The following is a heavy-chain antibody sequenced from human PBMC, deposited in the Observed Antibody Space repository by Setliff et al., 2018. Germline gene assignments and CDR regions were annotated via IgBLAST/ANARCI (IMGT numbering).Heavy chain of an antibody. D-gene: IGHD3-22*01. CDR3: ARQDRFYDSSVFVGYFEH. CDR2: IHSSGST. J-gene: IGHJ1*01. Sequence: PSETLSLTCTVSGGSISTFYWSWIRQPPGKGLEWIGYIHSSGSTNYNPSLKSRVTMSADTSNNQISLKLSSLTAADTAVYYCARQDRFYDSSVFVGYFEHWGQGTLVTV. CDR1: GGSISTFY. V-gene: IGHV4-59*08.